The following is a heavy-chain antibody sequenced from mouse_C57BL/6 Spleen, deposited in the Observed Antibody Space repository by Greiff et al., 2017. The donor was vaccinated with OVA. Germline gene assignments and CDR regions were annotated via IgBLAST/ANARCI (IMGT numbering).Heavy chain of an antibody. CDR3: ARAVYGSSYGYFDV. CDR2: ISDGGSYT. Sequence: EVHLVESGGGLVKPGGSLKLSCAASGFTFSSYAMSWVRQTPEKRLEWVATISDGGSYTYYPDNVKGRFTISRDNAKNHLYLQMSHLKSEDTAMYYCARAVYGSSYGYFDVWGTGTTVTVSS. J-gene: IGHJ1*03. CDR1: GFTFSSYA. V-gene: IGHV5-4*01. D-gene: IGHD1-1*01.